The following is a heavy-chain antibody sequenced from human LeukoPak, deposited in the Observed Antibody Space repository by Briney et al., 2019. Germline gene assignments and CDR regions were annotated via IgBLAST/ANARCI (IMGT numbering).Heavy chain of an antibody. CDR2: LVYDERSD. Sequence: SGGSLRLSCAASGFPFSSYGVHWVRQAPGKGLEWVARLVYDERSDYADSVKGRFSISRDNSKNTLYLQMSSLRAEDTAVYYCARDSDSSGWYFDYWGQGTLVTVSS. D-gene: IGHD6-19*01. J-gene: IGHJ4*02. CDR1: GFPFSSYG. CDR3: ARDSDSSGWYFDY. V-gene: IGHV3-30*02.